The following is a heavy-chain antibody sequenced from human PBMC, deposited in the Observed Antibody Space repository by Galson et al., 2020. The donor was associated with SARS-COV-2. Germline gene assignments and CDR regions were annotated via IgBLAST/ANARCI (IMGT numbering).Heavy chain of an antibody. CDR2: MSSSGSQI. V-gene: IGHV3-21*01. CDR3: AKAVGTAAVYYWYFDL. CDR1: GLTFSKYT. D-gene: IGHD6-13*01. J-gene: IGHJ2*01. Sequence: GGSLRLSCAASGLTFSKYTMNWVRQAPGKGPEWLSSMSSSGSQIFYAASVRGRFTISRDDARNSLFLQMNGLRAEDTAVYYCAKAVGTAAVYYWYFDLWGRGTLVTVSS.